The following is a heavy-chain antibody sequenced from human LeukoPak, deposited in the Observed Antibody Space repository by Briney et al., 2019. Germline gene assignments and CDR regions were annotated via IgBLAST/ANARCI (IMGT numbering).Heavy chain of an antibody. Sequence: SETLSLTCPVSGGSISSYYWSWIRQPPGKGLEWIGYIYYSGSTNYNPSLKSRVTISVDTSKNQFSLKLSSVTAADTAVYYCARAGIVVVPAAITWFDPWGQGTLVTVSS. V-gene: IGHV4-59*01. D-gene: IGHD2-2*02. CDR3: ARAGIVVVPAAITWFDP. CDR2: IYYSGST. J-gene: IGHJ5*02. CDR1: GGSISSYY.